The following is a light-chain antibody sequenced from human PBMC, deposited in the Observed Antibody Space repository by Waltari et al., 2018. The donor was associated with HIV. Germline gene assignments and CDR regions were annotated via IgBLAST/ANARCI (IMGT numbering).Light chain of an antibody. Sequence: SYELTQPPSVSVSPGQTARIPCSGDALPEQNAYWYQQKPGQAPFLIIYKDTERPSGIPERFSGSSSGTTVTLTITGVRAEDEADYYCQSADGSGSLYVFGSGTKVTV. V-gene: IGLV3-25*03. J-gene: IGLJ1*01. CDR2: KDT. CDR3: QSADGSGSLYV. CDR1: ALPEQN.